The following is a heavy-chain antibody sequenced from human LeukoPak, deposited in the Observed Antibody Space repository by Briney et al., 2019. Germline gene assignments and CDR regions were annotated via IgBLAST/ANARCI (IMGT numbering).Heavy chain of an antibody. V-gene: IGHV3-21*01. D-gene: IGHD3-10*01. CDR3: ARRGYGSGSSLDY. Sequence: GGSLRLSCAASGFTFSNYNMNWVRQAPGKGLEWVSSISSSSSSINYADSLKGRFTISRDNAKNSLYLQMNSLRAEDTAVYYCARRGYGSGSSLDYWGQGTLVTVSS. J-gene: IGHJ4*02. CDR2: ISSSSSSI. CDR1: GFTFSNYN.